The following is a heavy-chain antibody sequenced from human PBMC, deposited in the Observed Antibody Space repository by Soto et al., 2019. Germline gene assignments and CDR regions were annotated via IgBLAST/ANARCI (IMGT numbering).Heavy chain of an antibody. D-gene: IGHD4-17*01. J-gene: IGHJ3*02. CDR1: VGSIGSYY. V-gene: IGHV4-59*01. CDR2: IYYSGST. CDR3: ARETDLTTVTGAFDI. Sequence: SETLSLTCTVSVGSIGSYYWSWIRQPPGKGLEWIGYIYYSGSTNYNPSLKSRVTISVDTSKNQFSLKLSSVTAADTAVYYCARETDLTTVTGAFDIWGQGTMVTVSS.